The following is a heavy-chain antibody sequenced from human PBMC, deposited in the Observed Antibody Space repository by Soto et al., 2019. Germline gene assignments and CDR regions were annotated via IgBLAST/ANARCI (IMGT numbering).Heavy chain of an antibody. CDR3: AREKRRGHLGGNYYYALDV. CDR2: IIPIFRTP. V-gene: IGHV1-69*12. CDR1: GDTFDTFA. J-gene: IGHJ6*02. Sequence: QVQLEQSGAEVLKPGSSVKLSCKTSGDTFDTFAISWVRQAPGQGHEWMGGIIPIFRTPDYAQKFQGRVTIAAEVTTSAANMELRSLRSEDTAVYYCAREKRRGHLGGNYYYALDVWGQGTTVTVSS. D-gene: IGHD6-25*01.